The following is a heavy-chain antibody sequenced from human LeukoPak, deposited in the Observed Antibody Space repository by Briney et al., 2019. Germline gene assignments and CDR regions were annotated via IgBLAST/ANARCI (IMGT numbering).Heavy chain of an antibody. CDR1: GYTFTSYA. CDR3: ARPRYYYGSGSLYHYYYYGMDV. CDR2: MNPNSGNT. D-gene: IGHD3-10*01. J-gene: IGHJ6*02. Sequence: ASVKVSCKASGYTFTSYAMHWVRQAPGQRLEWMGWMNPNSGNTGYAQKFQGRVTMTRNTSISTAYMELSSLRSEDTAVYYCARPRYYYGSGSLYHYYYYGMDVWGQGTTVTVSS. V-gene: IGHV1-8*02.